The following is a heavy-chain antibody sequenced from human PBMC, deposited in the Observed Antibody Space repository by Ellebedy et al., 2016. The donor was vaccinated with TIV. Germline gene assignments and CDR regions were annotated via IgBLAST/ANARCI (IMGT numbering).Heavy chain of an antibody. D-gene: IGHD3-22*01. CDR3: ARNYYDSSGSQTINFYYGMDV. CDR1: GYSFNSHG. V-gene: IGHV1-18*01. CDR2: ISVNSGDT. Sequence: ASVKVSXKASGYSFNSHGITWVRQAPGQGLEWMGWISVNSGDTNYAQNLQGRVTLTADTSTRTAYLELGSLRSDDTAVYYCARNYYDSSGSQTINFYYGMDVWGQGTAVTVSS. J-gene: IGHJ6*02.